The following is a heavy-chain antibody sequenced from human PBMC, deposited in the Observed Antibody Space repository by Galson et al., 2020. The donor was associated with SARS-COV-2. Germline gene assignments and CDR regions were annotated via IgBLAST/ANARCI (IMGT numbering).Heavy chain of an antibody. V-gene: IGHV1-18*01. Sequence: GESQNISCKASDYTFTSYGISWVRPAPGHGLEWMGWISASNGNTNYAQKIQGRVTMTKDTSTSTAYRELRSLRSDDTAVYYCAREGAVSSSWYDPEFYYYGMDVWGQGTTVTVSS. CDR2: ISASNGNT. CDR3: AREGAVSSSWYDPEFYYYGMDV. J-gene: IGHJ6*02. D-gene: IGHD6-13*01. CDR1: DYTFTSYG.